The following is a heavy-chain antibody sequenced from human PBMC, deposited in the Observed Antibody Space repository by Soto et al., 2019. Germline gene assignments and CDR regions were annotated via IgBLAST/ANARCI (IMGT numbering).Heavy chain of an antibody. D-gene: IGHD1-1*01. Sequence: EVQLVESGGGLVQPGGSLRLSCEVTGFTISSNYMNWVRQAPGKGLEWVSVMYAAGSTYYEDSVKGRFNISRDNSKKTGYLQMNRRMGEYTAVHYCARGSISNNWILFDYWVQGTLVTVSS. CDR2: MYAAGST. CDR1: GFTISSNY. CDR3: ARGSISNNWILFDY. J-gene: IGHJ4*02. V-gene: IGHV3-66*01.